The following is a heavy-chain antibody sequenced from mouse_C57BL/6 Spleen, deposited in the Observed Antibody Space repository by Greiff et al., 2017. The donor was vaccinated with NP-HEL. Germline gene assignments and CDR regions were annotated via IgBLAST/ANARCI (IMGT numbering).Heavy chain of an antibody. D-gene: IGHD6-1*01. Sequence: LVESGPELVKPGASVKISCKASGYAFSSSWMNWVKQRPGKGLEWIGRIYPGDGDTNYNGKFKGKATLTADKSSSTAYMQLSSLTSEDSAVYFCARGGSLYYAMDYWGQGTSVTVSS. V-gene: IGHV1-82*01. J-gene: IGHJ4*01. CDR2: IYPGDGDT. CDR3: ARGGSLYYAMDY. CDR1: GYAFSSSW.